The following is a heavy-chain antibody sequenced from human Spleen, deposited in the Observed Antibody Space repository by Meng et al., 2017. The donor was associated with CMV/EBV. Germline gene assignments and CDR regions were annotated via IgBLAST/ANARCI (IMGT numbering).Heavy chain of an antibody. CDR3: AKDQVLL. D-gene: IGHD3-10*01. V-gene: IGHV3-30*02. CDR1: GFTFSNFG. Sequence: QVQLVESGGGVVQPRGSLRLSCAAFGFTFSNFGMHWIRQAPGKGLQWVAFILYDGSEEYYADSVRGRFTISRDNSKNTLYLQMNSLRAEDSAVYYCAKDQVLLWGQGTLVTVSS. CDR2: ILYDGSEE. J-gene: IGHJ4*02.